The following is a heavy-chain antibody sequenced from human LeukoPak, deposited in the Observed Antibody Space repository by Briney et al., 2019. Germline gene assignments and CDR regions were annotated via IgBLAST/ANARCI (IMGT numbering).Heavy chain of an antibody. J-gene: IGHJ4*02. V-gene: IGHV3-23*01. CDR3: ARGLRDFDLLSPSDY. CDR1: GFTFSSYA. D-gene: IGHD3-9*01. CDR2: ISGSGGST. Sequence: GSLRLSCAASGFTFSSYAMSWVRQAPGKGLEWVSAISGSGGSTYYAGSVKGRFTISRDNSKNTLYLQTNSLRAEDTAVYYCARGLRDFDLLSPSDYWGQGTLVTVSS.